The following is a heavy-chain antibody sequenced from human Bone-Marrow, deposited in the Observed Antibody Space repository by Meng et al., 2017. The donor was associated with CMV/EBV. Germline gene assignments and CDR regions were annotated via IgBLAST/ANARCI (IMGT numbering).Heavy chain of an antibody. J-gene: IGHJ4*02. CDR2: INPSGGST. V-gene: IGHV1-46*01. CDR3: ARDWALRGGSSTSGYDY. D-gene: IGHD2-2*01. Sequence: ASVKVSCKVSGYTFTSYYMHWVRQAPGQGLEWMGVINPSGGSTSYAQKFQGRATMTRDTSTSTVFMELSSLRSEDTAVYYCARDWALRGGSSTSGYDYWGQGTLVTVSS. CDR1: GYTFTSYY.